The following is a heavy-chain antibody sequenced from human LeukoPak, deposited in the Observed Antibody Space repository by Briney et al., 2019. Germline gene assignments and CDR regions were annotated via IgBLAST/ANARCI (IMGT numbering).Heavy chain of an antibody. J-gene: IGHJ4*02. V-gene: IGHV1-58*02. CDR2: IVVGSGNT. D-gene: IGHD2-2*01. Sequence: TSVKVSCKASGFTFTSSAMQWVRQARGQRLEWIGWIVVGSGNTNYAQKFQERVTITRDMSTSTAYMELSSLRSEDTAVYYCARDEGYCSSASCSAELDYWGQGTLVTVSS. CDR3: ARDEGYCSSASCSAELDY. CDR1: GFTFTSSA.